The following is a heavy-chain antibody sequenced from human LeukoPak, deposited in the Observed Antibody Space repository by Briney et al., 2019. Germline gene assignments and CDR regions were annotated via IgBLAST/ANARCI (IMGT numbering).Heavy chain of an antibody. Sequence: GGSLRLSCAATGFTFSSYWMSWVRQAPGKGLEWVANIKQDGSEKYYVDSVKGRFTISRDNAKNSLYLQMNSLRAEDTAAYYCARDGQLARSYYYYYMDVWGKGTTVTVSS. CDR3: ARDGQLARSYYYYYMDV. J-gene: IGHJ6*03. CDR1: GFTFSSYW. V-gene: IGHV3-7*01. CDR2: IKQDGSEK. D-gene: IGHD2-2*01.